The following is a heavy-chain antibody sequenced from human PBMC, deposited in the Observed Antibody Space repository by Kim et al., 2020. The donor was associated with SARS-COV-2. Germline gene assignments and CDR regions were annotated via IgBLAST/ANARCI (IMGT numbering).Heavy chain of an antibody. J-gene: IGHJ4*02. CDR3: VRGTMRARQHFDY. CDR2: ISFDGRDT. Sequence: GGSLRLSCVASGFTFGTYGMHWVRQAPGKGPEWVAAISFDGRDTYYGDSVSGRFTISRDNSKNTLYLQIHSLRSEDTALFYCVRGTMRARQHFDYWGQGALVTVSS. D-gene: IGHD6-6*01. CDR1: GFTFGTYG. V-gene: IGHV3-30*03.